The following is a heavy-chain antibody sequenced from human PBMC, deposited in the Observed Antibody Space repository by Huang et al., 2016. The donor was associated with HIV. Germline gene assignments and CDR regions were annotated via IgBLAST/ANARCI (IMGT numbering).Heavy chain of an antibody. CDR3: ARHFSYYDSSGYTPWDAFEI. J-gene: IGHJ3*02. CDR1: GGSITSSSYY. CDR2: IYYSGST. V-gene: IGHV4-39*01. Sequence: QLQLQGSGPGLVKPTETLSLTCTVSGGSITSSSYYWGWIRQPPGKGLEWVGSIYYSGSTDYHPSLKSRVTVSVDTSKNQFSLKLSSVTAADTAVYYCARHFSYYDSSGYTPWDAFEIWGQGTMVTVSS. D-gene: IGHD3-22*01.